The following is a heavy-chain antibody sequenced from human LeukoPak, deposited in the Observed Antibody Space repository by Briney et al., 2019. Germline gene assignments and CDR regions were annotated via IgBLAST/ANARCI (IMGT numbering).Heavy chain of an antibody. D-gene: IGHD3-22*01. Sequence: ASVKVSCKASGGTFSSYAISWVRQAPGQGLEWMGGIIPIFGTANYAQKFQGRVTITADESTSTAYMELSSLRSEDTAVYYCARSWYYYDSSGYSLDFWGQGTLVTVSS. CDR3: ARSWYYYDSSGYSLDF. CDR2: IIPIFGTA. J-gene: IGHJ4*02. CDR1: GGTFSSYA. V-gene: IGHV1-69*13.